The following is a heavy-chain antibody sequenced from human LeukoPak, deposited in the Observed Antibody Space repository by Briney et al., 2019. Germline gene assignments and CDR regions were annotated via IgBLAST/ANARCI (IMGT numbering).Heavy chain of an antibody. D-gene: IGHD7-27*01. Sequence: PSETLSLTCDVSGYSISSGYYWGWIRQPPGNGLEWIGTIYHSGSTYYKPSLKRRVTISVDTSKNQFSLKLSSVTAADTAVYYCARHRWGSGYYFDYWVQGTLVTVSS. V-gene: IGHV4-38-2*01. CDR1: GYSISSGYY. CDR2: IYHSGST. CDR3: ARHRWGSGYYFDY. J-gene: IGHJ4*01.